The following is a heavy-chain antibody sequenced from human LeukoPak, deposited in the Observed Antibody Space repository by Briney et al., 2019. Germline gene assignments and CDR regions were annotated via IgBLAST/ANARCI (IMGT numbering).Heavy chain of an antibody. D-gene: IGHD3-10*01. CDR3: AREVGILWFGELLSGPYFDY. CDR1: GGSISSYY. J-gene: IGHJ4*02. Sequence: SETLSLTCTVSGGSISSYYWGWIRQPPGKGLEWIGYIYYSGSTNYNPSLKSRVTISVDTSKNQFSLKLSSVTAADTAVYYCAREVGILWFGELLSGPYFDYWGQGTLVTVSS. V-gene: IGHV4-59*01. CDR2: IYYSGST.